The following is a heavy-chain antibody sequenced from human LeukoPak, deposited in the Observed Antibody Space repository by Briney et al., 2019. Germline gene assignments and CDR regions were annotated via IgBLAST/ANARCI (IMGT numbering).Heavy chain of an antibody. J-gene: IGHJ3*02. CDR2: IKQDGSEK. CDR1: GFTFSSYW. Sequence: GGSLRLSCAASGFTFSSYWMSWVRQAPGKGLEWVANIKQDGSEKYYVDSVKGRFTISRDNAKNSLYLQMNSLRAEDTAVYYCARGRLGSGSYYNPTGAFDIWGQGTMVTVSS. CDR3: ARGRLGSGSYYNPTGAFDI. V-gene: IGHV3-7*01. D-gene: IGHD3-10*01.